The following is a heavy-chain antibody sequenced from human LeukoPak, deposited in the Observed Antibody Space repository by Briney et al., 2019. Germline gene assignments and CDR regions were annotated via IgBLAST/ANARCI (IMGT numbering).Heavy chain of an antibody. J-gene: IGHJ1*01. CDR3: AKGYSSGWLPPSGFQH. Sequence: GGSLRLSCAASGFTFSNYGMHWVRQAPGKGLEWVAVISYDESDKYYADSVKGRFTISRDNSKNTLYLQMNSLRPEDTAVYYCAKGYSSGWLPPSGFQHWGQGTLVTVSS. V-gene: IGHV3-30*18. CDR2: ISYDESDK. CDR1: GFTFSNYG. D-gene: IGHD6-19*01.